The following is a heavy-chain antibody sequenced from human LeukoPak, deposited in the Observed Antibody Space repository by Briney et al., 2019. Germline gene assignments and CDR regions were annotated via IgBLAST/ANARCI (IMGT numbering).Heavy chain of an antibody. D-gene: IGHD1-26*01. CDR1: GGSISSSY. CDR3: ASGKWELDAFDI. Sequence: PSETLSLTCTVSGGSISSSYWSWIRQPPGKGLEWIGYIYYSGRTNYNPSLKSRVTISVDTSKKQFSLKLSSVTVADTAVYYCASGKWELDAFDIWGQGTMVTVSS. J-gene: IGHJ3*02. V-gene: IGHV4-59*01. CDR2: IYYSGRT.